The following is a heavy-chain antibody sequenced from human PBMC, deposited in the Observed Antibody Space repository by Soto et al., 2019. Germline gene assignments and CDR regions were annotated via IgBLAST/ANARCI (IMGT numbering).Heavy chain of an antibody. CDR3: ATLLWFGETPGMDV. CDR2: IYDSGST. D-gene: IGHD3-10*01. J-gene: IGHJ6*02. Sequence: PSETLSLTCTVSGGSISSYYWSWIRQPPGKGLEWIGYIYDSGSTNYNPSLKSRVTISVDTSKNQFSLKLSSVTAADTAVYYCATLLWFGETPGMDVWGQGTTVTVSS. CDR1: GGSISSYY. V-gene: IGHV4-59*12.